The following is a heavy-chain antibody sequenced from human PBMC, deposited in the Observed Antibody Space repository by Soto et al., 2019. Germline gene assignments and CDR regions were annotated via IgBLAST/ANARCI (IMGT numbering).Heavy chain of an antibody. CDR2: TYYRSKWYN. J-gene: IGHJ6*02. D-gene: IGHD2-15*01. Sequence: PSQTLSLTCAISGDSVSSNSAAWNWIRQSPSRGLEWLGRTYYRSKWYNDYAVSVKSRITINPDTSKNQFSLQLNSVTPGDTAVYYCARDETYPCRGGSCYSRYYYYGMDVWGQGTTVTVSS. CDR3: ARDETYPCRGGSCYSRYYYYGMDV. V-gene: IGHV6-1*01. CDR1: GDSVSSNSAA.